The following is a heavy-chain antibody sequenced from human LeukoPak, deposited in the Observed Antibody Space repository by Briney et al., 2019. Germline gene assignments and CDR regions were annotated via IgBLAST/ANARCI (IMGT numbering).Heavy chain of an antibody. V-gene: IGHV5-10-1*01. D-gene: IGHD3-22*01. CDR3: ARQRGSYYDSSGSPRWFDP. Sequence: GESLRISCKGSGYSFTSYWISWVRQMPGKGLEWMGRIDPSDSYTNYSPSFQGHVTISADKSIGTAYLQWSSLKASDTAMYYCARQRGSYYDSSGSPRWFDPWGQGTLVTVSS. J-gene: IGHJ5*02. CDR1: GYSFTSYW. CDR2: IDPSDSYT.